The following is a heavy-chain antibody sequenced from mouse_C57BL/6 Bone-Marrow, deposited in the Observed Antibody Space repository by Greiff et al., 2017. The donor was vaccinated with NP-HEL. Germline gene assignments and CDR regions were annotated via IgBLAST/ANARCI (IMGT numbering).Heavy chain of an antibody. V-gene: IGHV14-4*01. CDR2: IDPENGDT. D-gene: IGHD2-3*01. Sequence: EVQLQQSGAELVRPGASVKLSCTASGFNIKDDYMHWVKQRPEQGLEWIGWIDPENGDTAYASKFQGKATITAETSSNTDYLQLSSLTSEDTAVYYCTKGDDGYYLNYWGQGTTLTVSS. J-gene: IGHJ2*01. CDR3: TKGDDGYYLNY. CDR1: GFNIKDDY.